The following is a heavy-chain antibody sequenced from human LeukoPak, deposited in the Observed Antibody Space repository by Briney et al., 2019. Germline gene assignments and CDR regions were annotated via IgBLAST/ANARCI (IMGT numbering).Heavy chain of an antibody. CDR2: IYPGDSDT. CDR3: ARSGSTYGNDAFDI. V-gene: IGHV5-51*01. J-gene: IGHJ3*02. D-gene: IGHD5-18*01. CDR1: GYSFTSYW. Sequence: LRESLKISCKGSGYSFTSYWIGWVRQMPGKGLEWMGIIYPGDSDTRYSPSFQGQVTISADKSISTAYLQWSTLRASDTAMYYCARSGSTYGNDAFDICGQGTMVTVSS.